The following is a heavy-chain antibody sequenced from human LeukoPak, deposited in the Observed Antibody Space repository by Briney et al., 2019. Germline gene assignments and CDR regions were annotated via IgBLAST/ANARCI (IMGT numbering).Heavy chain of an antibody. CDR2: INPGGSGT. CDR3: AKDRGSSHAFDI. D-gene: IGHD6-13*01. J-gene: IGHJ3*02. CDR1: GFAFSSYW. Sequence: GGSLRLSCAASGFAFSSYWMHWVRQIPGKGLVWVSRINPGGSGTAYADSVKGRFTISRDNAKNTLYLQMNSLRAEDTAVYCCAKDRGSSHAFDIWGQGTMVTVSS. V-gene: IGHV3-74*01.